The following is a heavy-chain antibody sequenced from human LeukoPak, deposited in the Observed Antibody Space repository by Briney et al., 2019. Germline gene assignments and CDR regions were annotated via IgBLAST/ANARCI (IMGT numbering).Heavy chain of an antibody. D-gene: IGHD4-17*01. CDR2: ISSNGGST. J-gene: IGHJ4*02. Sequence: GGSLRLSCAASGSTFSRSAIHWVRQAPGKGLEHVSTISSNGGSTYYADSVKGRFTISRDNSKNTLFLQMSSLRAEDTGVYYCVKDRDSKGYGDLDYWGQGTLVTVSS. CDR1: GSTFSRSA. V-gene: IGHV3-64D*09. CDR3: VKDRDSKGYGDLDY.